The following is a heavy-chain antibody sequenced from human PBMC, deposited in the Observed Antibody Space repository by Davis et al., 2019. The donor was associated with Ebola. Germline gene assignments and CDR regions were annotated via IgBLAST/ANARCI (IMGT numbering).Heavy chain of an antibody. D-gene: IGHD6-6*01. V-gene: IGHV3-48*02. CDR3: ARDQGAIAARPSAFDM. J-gene: IGHJ3*02. Sequence: PGGSLRLSCAASGFTISNAWMHWVRQAPGKGLEWVSYISTSSSPIYYADSVKGRFTISRDNAKNSLYLQMNSLRDEDTAVYYCARDQGAIAARPSAFDMWGQGTMVTVSS. CDR1: GFTISNAW. CDR2: ISTSSSPI.